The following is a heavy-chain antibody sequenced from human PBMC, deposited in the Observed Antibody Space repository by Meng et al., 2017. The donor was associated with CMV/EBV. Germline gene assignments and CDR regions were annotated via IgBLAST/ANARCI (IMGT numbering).Heavy chain of an antibody. CDR3: ARDYRITIGPFYYYYGMDV. J-gene: IGHJ6*02. Sequence: GGSLRLSCAASGFTFSSYSMNWVRQAPGKGLEWVSVIYSGGSTYYADSVKGRFTISRDNSKNTLYLQMNSLRAEDTAVYYCARDYRITIGPFYYYYGMDVWGQGTTVTVSS. D-gene: IGHD3-9*01. CDR1: GFTFSSYS. V-gene: IGHV3-53*01. CDR2: IYSGGST.